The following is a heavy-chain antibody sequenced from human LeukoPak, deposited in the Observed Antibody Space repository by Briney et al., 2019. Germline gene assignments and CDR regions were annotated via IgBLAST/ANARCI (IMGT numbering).Heavy chain of an antibody. CDR3: ARGHNDFWSGPSKFDP. D-gene: IGHD3-3*01. J-gene: IGHJ5*02. Sequence: SETLSLTCTVSGGSISSGSYYWSWIRQPAGKGLEWIGRIYTSGGTNYNPSLKSRVTISVDTSKNQFSLKLSSVTAADTAVYYCARGHNDFWSGPSKFDPWGQGTLVTVSS. V-gene: IGHV4-61*02. CDR2: IYTSGGT. CDR1: GGSISSGSYY.